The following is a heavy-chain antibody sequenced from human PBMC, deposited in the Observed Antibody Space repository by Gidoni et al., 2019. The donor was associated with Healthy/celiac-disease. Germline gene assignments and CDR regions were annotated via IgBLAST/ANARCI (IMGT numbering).Heavy chain of an antibody. CDR1: GGSIRSYY. CDR3: ARGYYFNYFDY. Sequence: QVQLQESGPGLVQTSQTLSLHFTVPGGSIRSYYWSWIRQPAGKGLEWIGRIYTSGSTNYNPSLKSRVTMSVDTSKNQFSLKLSSVTAADTAVYYCARGYYFNYFDYWGQGTLVTVSS. V-gene: IGHV4-4*07. J-gene: IGHJ4*02. CDR2: IYTSGST. D-gene: IGHD3-22*01.